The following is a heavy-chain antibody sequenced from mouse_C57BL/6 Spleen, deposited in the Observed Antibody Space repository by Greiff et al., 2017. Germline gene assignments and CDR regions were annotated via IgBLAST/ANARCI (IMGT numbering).Heavy chain of an antibody. CDR1: GFTFSDYY. D-gene: IGHD2-2*01. CDR2: ISNGGGST. Sequence: DVMLVESGGGLVQPGGSLKLSCAASGFTFSDYYMYWVRHTPEKRLEWVAYISNGGGSTYYPDTVKGRFTISRDNAKNTLYLQMSRLKSEDTSMYYCASQGYYGYVGFAYWGQGTLVTVAA. V-gene: IGHV5-12*01. J-gene: IGHJ3*01. CDR3: ASQGYYGYVGFAY.